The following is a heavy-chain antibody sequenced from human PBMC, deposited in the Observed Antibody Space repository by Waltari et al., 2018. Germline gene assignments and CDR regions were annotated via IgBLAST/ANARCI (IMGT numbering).Heavy chain of an antibody. CDR3: ARGLGDYTY. CDR2: IKSTGSTI. CDR1: GFHFSTYS. D-gene: IGHD4-17*01. J-gene: IGHJ4*02. V-gene: IGHV3-48*02. Sequence: EVQLVESGGGLVQRGGSLGLSCAASGFHFSTYSMNWVRQAPGKGLEWISYIKSTGSTIHYADSVKGRFTISRDNAKNSLYLQMNSLRDEDTAVYYCARGLGDYTYWGQGTLVTVSS.